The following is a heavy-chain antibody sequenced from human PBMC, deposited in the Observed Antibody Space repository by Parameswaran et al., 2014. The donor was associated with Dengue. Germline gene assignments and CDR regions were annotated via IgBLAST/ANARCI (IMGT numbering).Heavy chain of an antibody. D-gene: IGHD3-10*01. J-gene: IGHJ3*02. CDR3: AREGLYGSGDNFDDAFDI. V-gene: IGHV1-69*01. CDR2: SSLSLVQ. Sequence: SWVRQAPGQGLEWMEGSSLSLVQQTTHRSSRGRVTITADESTSTAYMELSSLRSEDTAVYYCAREGLYGSGDNFDDAFDIWGQGTMVTVSS.